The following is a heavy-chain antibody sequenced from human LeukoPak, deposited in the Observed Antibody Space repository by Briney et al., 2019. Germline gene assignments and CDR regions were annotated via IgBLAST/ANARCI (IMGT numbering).Heavy chain of an antibody. CDR3: AKNRHDSSRLPFDP. V-gene: IGHV3-23*01. CDR2: IKNTGGYA. Sequence: QPGGSLRLSCAASGFTFSSFAMSWVRQAPGKGLDWVSAIKNTGGYAYYAASVKGRFTISRDNYTNTLYMKMNRLSADDTAVYFCAKNRHDSSRLPFDPWGQGTLVIVSS. D-gene: IGHD3-22*01. J-gene: IGHJ5*02. CDR1: GFTFSSFA.